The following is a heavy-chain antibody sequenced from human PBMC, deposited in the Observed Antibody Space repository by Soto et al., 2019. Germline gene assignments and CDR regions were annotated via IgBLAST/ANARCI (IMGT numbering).Heavy chain of an antibody. J-gene: IGHJ4*02. V-gene: IGHV4-4*07. Sequence: PSETLSLTCTVSGGSISGYYWSWIRQPAGKGLEWIGRIYTSGSTNYNPSLKSRVTMSVDTSKNQFSLKLSPVTAADTAVYYCARDRYYGSGSSGVDYWGQGTLVTVSS. CDR3: ARDRYYGSGSSGVDY. D-gene: IGHD3-10*01. CDR1: GGSISGYY. CDR2: IYTSGST.